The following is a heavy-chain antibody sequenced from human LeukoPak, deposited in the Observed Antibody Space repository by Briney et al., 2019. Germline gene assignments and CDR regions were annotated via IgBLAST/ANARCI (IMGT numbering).Heavy chain of an antibody. CDR1: GFTFSSYA. Sequence: GGSLRLSCAASGFTFSSYAMSWVRQAPGKGLEWVSAISGSGGSTYYADSVKGRFTISRDNSKNTLYLDMHSLRADDTAVYYCSAAVPYRLYCPEDTACPYYFDQWGQGTLVTVSP. CDR2: ISGSGGST. V-gene: IGHV3-23*01. D-gene: IGHD2-8*02. CDR3: SAAVPYRLYCPEDTACPYYFDQ. J-gene: IGHJ4*02.